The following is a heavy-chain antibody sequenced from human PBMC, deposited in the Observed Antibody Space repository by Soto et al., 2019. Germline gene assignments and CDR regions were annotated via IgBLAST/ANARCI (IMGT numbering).Heavy chain of an antibody. CDR1: GFTFRSYH. J-gene: IGHJ4*02. D-gene: IGHD6-13*01. Sequence: GGSLRLSCAASGFTFRSYHMHWVRQAPGKGLEWVSSISYDESNKYYTDSVKGRLTISRDNSKNTLYLQMTSLRAEDTAVYHCAIAKSSSWHNFDYWGQGTRVTVSS. CDR3: AIAKSSSWHNFDY. V-gene: IGHV3-30-3*01. CDR2: ISYDESNK.